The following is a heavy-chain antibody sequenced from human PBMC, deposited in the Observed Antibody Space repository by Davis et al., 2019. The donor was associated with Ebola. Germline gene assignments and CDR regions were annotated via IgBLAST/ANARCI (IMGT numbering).Heavy chain of an antibody. V-gene: IGHV3-23*01. CDR2: INGRDAAT. CDR3: ARSGLSFGVVKYHYGMDV. CDR1: GFAFSTYA. J-gene: IGHJ6*04. D-gene: IGHD3-3*01. Sequence: GGSLRLSCAASGFAFSTYAMSWVRQAPGRRLEWVSGINGRDAATFYADSVKGRFTISRDNSKNTLFLQMNSLRAEDTAVYYCARSGLSFGVVKYHYGMDVWGKGTTVTVSS.